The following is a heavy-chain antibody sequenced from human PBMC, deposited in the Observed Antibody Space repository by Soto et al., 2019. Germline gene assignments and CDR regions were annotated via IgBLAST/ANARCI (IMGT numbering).Heavy chain of an antibody. CDR2: ISAYNGNT. V-gene: IGHV1-18*01. D-gene: IGHD3-10*01. Sequence: GASVKVSCTASGYTFTSYGISWVRQAPGQGLEWMGWISAYNGNTNYAQKLQGRVTMTTDTSTSTAYMELRSLRSDDTAVYYCARDSGNYYGSVKGYWGQGTLVTVSS. CDR3: ARDSGNYYGSVKGY. J-gene: IGHJ4*02. CDR1: GYTFTSYG.